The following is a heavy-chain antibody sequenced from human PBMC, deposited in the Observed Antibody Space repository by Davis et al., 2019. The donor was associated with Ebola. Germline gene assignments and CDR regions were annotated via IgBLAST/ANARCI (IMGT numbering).Heavy chain of an antibody. CDR3: ARDQLADYYYYGMDV. J-gene: IGHJ6*02. CDR1: GFTFSSYS. D-gene: IGHD2-2*01. V-gene: IGHV3-21*01. CDR2: ISSSSSYI. Sequence: PGGSLRLSCAASGFTFSSYSMNWVRQAPGKGLEWVSSISSSSSYIYYADSVKGRFTISRDNAKNSLYLQMNSLRAEDTAVYYCARDQLADYYYYGMDVWGQGTTVTVSS.